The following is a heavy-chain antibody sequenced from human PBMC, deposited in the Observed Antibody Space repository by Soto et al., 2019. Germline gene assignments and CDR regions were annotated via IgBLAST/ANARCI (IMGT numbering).Heavy chain of an antibody. V-gene: IGHV1-69*12. CDR2: LIPLFRTP. CDR1: GGTFSSSA. J-gene: IGHJ6*02. Sequence: QVQLVQSGAEMKEPGSSVKVSCKTSGGTFSSSAISWLRQAPGQGLEWMGGLIPLFRTPDYAQKFQGRVTIAADESTRKAYLELSSLRSEDTAVYYCARDNDRLQLGGNYYYILDVWGQGTTITVSS. D-gene: IGHD4-4*01. CDR3: ARDNDRLQLGGNYYYILDV.